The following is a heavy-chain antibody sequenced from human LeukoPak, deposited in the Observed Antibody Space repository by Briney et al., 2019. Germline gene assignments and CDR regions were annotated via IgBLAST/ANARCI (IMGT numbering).Heavy chain of an antibody. D-gene: IGHD2-2*01. V-gene: IGHV3-21*01. CDR3: AKDGSIVVLPAAAHFDY. CDR1: GFTFSSYS. J-gene: IGHJ4*02. Sequence: PGGSLRLSCAASGFTFSSYSMNWVRQAPGKGLEWVSSISSSSSYIYYADSVKGRFTISRDNSKNTLYLQMNSLRAEDTAVYYCAKDGSIVVLPAAAHFDYWGQGTLVTVSS. CDR2: ISSSSSYI.